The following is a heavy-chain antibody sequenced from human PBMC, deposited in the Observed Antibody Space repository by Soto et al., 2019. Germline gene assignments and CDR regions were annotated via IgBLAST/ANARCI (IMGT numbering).Heavy chain of an antibody. J-gene: IGHJ4*02. CDR3: ARRYGGNFDY. V-gene: IGHV4-59*01. CDR1: GGSISSYY. CDR2: IYYSGST. Sequence: SATLSLTCTGSGGSISSYYWSWIRQPPGKGLEWIGYIYYSGSTNYNPSLKSRVTISVDTSKNQFSLKLSSVTAADTAVYYCARRYGGNFDYWGQGTLVTVSS. D-gene: IGHD4-17*01.